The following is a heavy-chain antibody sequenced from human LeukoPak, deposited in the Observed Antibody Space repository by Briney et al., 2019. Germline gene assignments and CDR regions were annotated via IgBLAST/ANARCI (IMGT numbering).Heavy chain of an antibody. CDR3: ARGPRITMVRGPPYY. CDR1: GGSFSGYY. D-gene: IGHD3-10*01. J-gene: IGHJ4*02. Sequence: PSETLSLTCAVYGGSFSGYYWSWIRQPPGKGLEWIGEINHSGSTNYNPSLKSRVTISVDTSKNQFSLKLSSVTAADTAVYYCARGPRITMVRGPPYYWGQGTLVTVSS. V-gene: IGHV4-34*01. CDR2: INHSGST.